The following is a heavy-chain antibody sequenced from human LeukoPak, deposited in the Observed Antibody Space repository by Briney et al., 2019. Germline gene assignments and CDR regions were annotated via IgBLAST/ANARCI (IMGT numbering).Heavy chain of an antibody. CDR2: IIPIFGTA. D-gene: IGHD6-19*01. CDR3: ARDPVYNKQWLVGGDY. V-gene: IGHV1-69*05. CDR1: GXTFISYA. J-gene: IGHJ4*02. Sequence: AWXKXXXKAFGXTFISYAISXVRQAPGQGLEWXGGIIPIFGTANYAQKFQGRVTITTDESTSTAYMELSSLRSEDTAVYYCARDPVYNKQWLVGGDYWGQGTLVTVSS.